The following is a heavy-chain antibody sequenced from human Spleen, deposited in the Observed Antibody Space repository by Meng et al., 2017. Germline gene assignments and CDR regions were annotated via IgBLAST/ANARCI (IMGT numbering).Heavy chain of an antibody. CDR2: INHSGGT. V-gene: IGHV4-34*01. J-gene: IGHJ4*02. Sequence: QVQLQQWGAGLLKPSETLSLTCAVYGGSFSGYSWSWIRQPPGKGLEWIGEINHSGGTNYNPSLKSRVTISVDTSKNQFSLKLSSVTAADTAVYYCARDRNDYGSHYFDYWGQGTLVTVSS. CDR1: GGSFSGYS. CDR3: ARDRNDYGSHYFDY. D-gene: IGHD4-17*01.